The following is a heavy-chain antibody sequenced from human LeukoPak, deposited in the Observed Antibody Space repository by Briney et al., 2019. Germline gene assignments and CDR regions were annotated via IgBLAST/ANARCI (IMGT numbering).Heavy chain of an antibody. Sequence: SQTLSLTCTVSGGSIYSGSYYWSWIRQPAEKGPEWIGRIYTGGNTDYNPSFKSRVTISLDMSKNQFSLKVNSVTAADTAMYYCARGRWGKTSGTTFDYWGQGTLVTVSS. J-gene: IGHJ4*02. CDR3: ARGRWGKTSGTTFDY. V-gene: IGHV4-61*02. D-gene: IGHD3-10*01. CDR1: GGSIYSGSYY. CDR2: IYTGGNT.